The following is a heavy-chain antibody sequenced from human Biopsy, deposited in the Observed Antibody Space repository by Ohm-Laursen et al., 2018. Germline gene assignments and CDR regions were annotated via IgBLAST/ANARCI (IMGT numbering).Heavy chain of an antibody. J-gene: IGHJ4*02. D-gene: IGHD6-19*01. Sequence: SETLSLTCTVSGDSIARYYWTWIRQSPGKGLEWIGRIYTSGSPNYNLSLESRVTMSVDTSKNQFSLKLSSVTAADTAIYYCARGMRSSGWPYFDSWGQGTLVTVSS. V-gene: IGHV4-4*07. CDR3: ARGMRSSGWPYFDS. CDR2: IYTSGSP. CDR1: GDSIARYY.